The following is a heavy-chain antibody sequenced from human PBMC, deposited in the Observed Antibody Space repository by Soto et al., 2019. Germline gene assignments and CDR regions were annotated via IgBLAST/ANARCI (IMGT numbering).Heavy chain of an antibody. V-gene: IGHV3-23*01. J-gene: IGHJ4*02. D-gene: IGHD2-8*01. CDR2: ISGSGGST. CDR1: GFTFSSYA. Sequence: EVQLLESGGGLVQPGGSLRLSCAASGFTFSSYAMSWVRQAPGKGLEWVSAISGSGGSTYYADSVKGRFTISRDNSKNTLYLQMNSLRAVDTAVYYCAKGIVLMVYAISPFDYWGQGTLVTVSS. CDR3: AKGIVLMVYAISPFDY.